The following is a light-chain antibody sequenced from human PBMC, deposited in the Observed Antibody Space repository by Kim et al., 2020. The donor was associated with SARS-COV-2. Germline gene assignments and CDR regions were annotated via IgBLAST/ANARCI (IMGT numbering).Light chain of an antibody. J-gene: IGLJ3*02. CDR3: NSRDSSGNHWV. Sequence: SSELTQDPAVSVALGQTVRITCQGDSLRSYYASWYQQKPGQAPVLVIYGKNNRLSGIPDRFSGSSSGNTASLTITGAQAEDEAEYYCNSRDSSGNHWVFG. CDR2: GKN. CDR1: SLRSYY. V-gene: IGLV3-19*01.